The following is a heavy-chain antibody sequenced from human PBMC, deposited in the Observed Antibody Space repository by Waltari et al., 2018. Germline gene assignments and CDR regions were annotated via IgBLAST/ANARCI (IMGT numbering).Heavy chain of an antibody. D-gene: IGHD2-21*01. V-gene: IGHV3-7*01. CDR1: GFTFGDYW. CDR2: IKKDGGEK. J-gene: IGHJ4*02. CDR3: ARDRGYCGGDCYKNLDS. Sequence: EVQLVESGGGLVQPGGSLRLSWAAFGFTFGDYWMTWGRQAPGKGLEWVANIKKDGGEKYYVDSVKGRFTVSRDNAKNSLYLQMSSLRAEDTAVYYCARDRGYCGGDCYKNLDSWGQGTLVAVSS.